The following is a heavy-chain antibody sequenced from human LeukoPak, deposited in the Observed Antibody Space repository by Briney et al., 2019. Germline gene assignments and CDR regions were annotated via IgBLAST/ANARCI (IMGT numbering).Heavy chain of an antibody. J-gene: IGHJ4*02. CDR1: GFTFSSYA. V-gene: IGHV3-23*01. Sequence: GGSLRLSCAASGFTFSSYALSWVRQAPGKGLEWVSGIRVSGSTYYPDSVTGRFTISRDNSENTLYLQMSGLRAEDTAIYYCAKGTGDTAYYFDFWGQGVLVTVSS. CDR2: IRVSGST. D-gene: IGHD7-27*01. CDR3: AKGTGDTAYYFDF.